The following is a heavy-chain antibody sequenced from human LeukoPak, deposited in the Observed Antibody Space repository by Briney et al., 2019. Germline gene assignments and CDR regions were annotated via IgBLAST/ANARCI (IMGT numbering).Heavy chain of an antibody. Sequence: SETLSLTCTLSGGSISSYYWSWIRQPPGKGLEWIGYIYYSGSTNYNPSLKSRVTISVDTSKNQFSLKLSSVTAADTAVYYCARDFLDISGYYDRAFDIWGQGTMVTVSS. D-gene: IGHD3-22*01. J-gene: IGHJ3*02. CDR3: ARDFLDISGYYDRAFDI. CDR1: GGSISSYY. V-gene: IGHV4-59*12. CDR2: IYYSGST.